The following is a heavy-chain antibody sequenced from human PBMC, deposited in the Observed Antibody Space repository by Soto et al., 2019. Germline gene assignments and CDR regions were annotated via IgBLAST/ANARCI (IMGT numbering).Heavy chain of an antibody. D-gene: IGHD4-17*01. CDR1: GGSFSGYY. CDR2: INHSGST. V-gene: IGHV4-34*01. CDR3: KSGDYSSDY. Sequence: SETLSLTCAVYGGSFSGYYWSWIRQPPGKGLEWIGEINHSGSTNYNPSLKSRVTISVDTSKNQFSLKLSSVTAADTAVYYCKSGDYSSDYWGQGTLVTVSA. J-gene: IGHJ4*02.